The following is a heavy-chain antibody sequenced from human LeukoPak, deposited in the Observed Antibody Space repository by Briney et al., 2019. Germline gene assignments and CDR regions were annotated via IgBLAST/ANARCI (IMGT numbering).Heavy chain of an antibody. V-gene: IGHV3-21*01. Sequence: TGGSLRLSCAASGFTFSSYEMNWVRQAPGKGLEWVSSISSSSSYIYYADSVKGRFTISRDNAKNSLYLQMNSLRAEDTAVYYCARVGRVGATQVFFDYWGQGTLVTVSS. CDR1: GFTFSSYE. D-gene: IGHD1-26*01. CDR2: ISSSSSYI. J-gene: IGHJ4*02. CDR3: ARVGRVGATQVFFDY.